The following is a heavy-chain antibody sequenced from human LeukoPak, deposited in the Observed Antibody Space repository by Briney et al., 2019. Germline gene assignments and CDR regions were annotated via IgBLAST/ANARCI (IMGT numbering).Heavy chain of an antibody. Sequence: ASVKVSCKASGYTFTSYYMHWVRQAPGQGLEWMGIINPSGGSTSYAQKFQGRVTITRDTSTSTVYMELSSLRSEDTAVYYCARVLVRGSYYHPYFDYWGQGTLVTVSS. CDR1: GYTFTSYY. CDR2: INPSGGST. CDR3: ARVLVRGSYYHPYFDY. J-gene: IGHJ4*02. V-gene: IGHV1-46*01. D-gene: IGHD1-26*01.